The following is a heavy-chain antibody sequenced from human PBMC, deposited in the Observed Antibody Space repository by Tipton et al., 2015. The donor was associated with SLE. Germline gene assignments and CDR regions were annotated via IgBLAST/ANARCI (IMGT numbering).Heavy chain of an antibody. CDR3: ARIAVPRTVEYFEH. CDR2: IYSGGST. Sequence: TLSLTCTVSGDSISSGGYFWTWIRQHPGKGLEWIGYIYSGGSTYYNPSLKSRITISLDTSKDQFSLKLISVTAADTAVYYCARIAVPRTVEYFEHWGQGTLVTVSS. CDR1: GDSISSGGYF. J-gene: IGHJ1*01. V-gene: IGHV4-31*03. D-gene: IGHD6-19*01.